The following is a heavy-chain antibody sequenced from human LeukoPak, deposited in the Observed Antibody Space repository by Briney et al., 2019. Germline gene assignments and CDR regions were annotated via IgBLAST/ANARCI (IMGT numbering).Heavy chain of an antibody. CDR1: GFTFSSYG. CDR3: AKDRESYYCTSTSCYLHY. Sequence: PGGSLRLSCAASGFTFSSYGMHWVRQAPGKGLEWVAFIRYDGSNKYYADSVKGRFTISRDNSKNTLYLQMNSLRAEDTAVYYCAKDRESYYCTSTSCYLHYWGQGTLVTVS. CDR2: IRYDGSNK. J-gene: IGHJ4*02. D-gene: IGHD2-2*01. V-gene: IGHV3-30*02.